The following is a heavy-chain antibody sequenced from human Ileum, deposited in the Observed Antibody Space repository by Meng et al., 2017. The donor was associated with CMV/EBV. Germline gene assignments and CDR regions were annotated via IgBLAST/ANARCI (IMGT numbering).Heavy chain of an antibody. CDR3: AKDLRNMAGGEY. V-gene: IGHV3-23*01. D-gene: IGHD1-14*01. Sequence: GESLKISCGASGFTFATSDMSWVRQAPGEGLEWVSSISAGGSDRYADSGKGRFSISRDNSKNTLYLQMDSLRVEDTAVYICAKDLRNMAGGEYWGQGTLVTVSS. CDR1: GFTFATSD. CDR2: ISAGGSDR. J-gene: IGHJ4*02.